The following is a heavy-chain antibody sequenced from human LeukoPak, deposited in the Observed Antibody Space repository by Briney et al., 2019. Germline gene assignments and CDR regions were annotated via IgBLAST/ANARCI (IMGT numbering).Heavy chain of an antibody. CDR2: ISNRGDPT. CDR3: ARRALGPIGAFDH. J-gene: IGHJ4*02. D-gene: IGHD3-10*01. V-gene: IGHV3-23*01. Sequence: GGSLRLSCAAPEFAFGTYAMSWVRQAPGKGLEWVSAISNRGDPTFYTASVKGRFTISRDNSNSTLYLQMNNLRAEDTAIYYCARRALGPIGAFDHWGQGALVTVSS. CDR1: EFAFGTYA.